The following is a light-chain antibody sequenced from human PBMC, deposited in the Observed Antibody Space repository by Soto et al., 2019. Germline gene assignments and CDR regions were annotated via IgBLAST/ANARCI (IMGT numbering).Light chain of an antibody. CDR3: GTWDSSLSAVV. CDR2: DNN. J-gene: IGLJ2*01. Sequence: QSALTQPASVSGSPGQSITISCTGTSGDIGSYNRVSWYQQHPGKAPKLIIYDNNKRPSGIPDRFSGSKSGTSATLGITGLQTGDEADYYCGTWDSSLSAVVFGGGTKVTVL. CDR1: SGDIGSYNR. V-gene: IGLV1-51*01.